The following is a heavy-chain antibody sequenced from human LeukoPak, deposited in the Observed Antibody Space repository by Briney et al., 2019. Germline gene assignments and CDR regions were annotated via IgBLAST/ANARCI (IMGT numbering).Heavy chain of an antibody. CDR1: GFTFSSYW. Sequence: GGSLRLSCAASGFTFSSYWMSWVRQAPGKGLEWVANIKQDGSEKYYVDSMKGRFTISRDNAKNSLYLQMNSLRAEDTAVYYCAREAYYEELDYWGQGTLVTVSS. CDR3: AREAYYEELDY. CDR2: IKQDGSEK. V-gene: IGHV3-7*01. J-gene: IGHJ4*02. D-gene: IGHD3-22*01.